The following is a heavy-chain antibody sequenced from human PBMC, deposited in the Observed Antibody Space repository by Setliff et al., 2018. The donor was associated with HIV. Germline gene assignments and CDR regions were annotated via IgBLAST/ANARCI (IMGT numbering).Heavy chain of an antibody. D-gene: IGHD1-26*01. CDR3: ARLGYSGSLVGAFDI. J-gene: IGHJ3*02. CDR2: IYHSGIT. Sequence: SETLSLTCTVSGGSISSTTYWWGWIRQPPGKGLEWIGSIYHSGITYYNSSLKSRVTISVDTSKNQFSLNLTSVTAADTAVYYCARLGYSGSLVGAFDIWGQGTMVTVSS. V-gene: IGHV4-39*07. CDR1: GGSISSTTYW.